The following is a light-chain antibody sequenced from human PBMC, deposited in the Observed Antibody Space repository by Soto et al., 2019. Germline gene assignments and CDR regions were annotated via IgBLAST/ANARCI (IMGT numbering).Light chain of an antibody. CDR2: GAS. CDR3: QQYGGSVQT. CDR1: QSVGSNY. Sequence: EIVLTQFPGTLSLSPGERATLSCRASQSVGSNYLAWYQQRPGQPPNLLIFGASHRAPDIPDRFSGSGSGTDFTLTISRLEPEDFEVHYCQQYGGSVQTFGQGTKVDIX. V-gene: IGKV3-20*01. J-gene: IGKJ1*01.